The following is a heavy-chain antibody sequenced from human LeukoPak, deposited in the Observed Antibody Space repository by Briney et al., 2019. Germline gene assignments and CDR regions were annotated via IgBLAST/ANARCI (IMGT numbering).Heavy chain of an antibody. Sequence: GGSLRLSCAASGFTFSSYWMHWVRQAPGKGLVWVSRINSDGSSTSYADSVKGRFTISRDNAKNTLYLQMNRLRAEDTAVYYCARVWGIVATIALPYWGQGTLVTVSS. CDR3: ARVWGIVATIALPY. V-gene: IGHV3-74*01. CDR1: GFTFSSYW. CDR2: INSDGSST. D-gene: IGHD5-12*01. J-gene: IGHJ4*02.